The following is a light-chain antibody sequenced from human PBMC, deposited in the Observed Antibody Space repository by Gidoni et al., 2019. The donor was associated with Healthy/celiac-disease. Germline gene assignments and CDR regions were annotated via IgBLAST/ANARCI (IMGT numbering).Light chain of an antibody. CDR1: QSISSW. V-gene: IGKV1-5*03. J-gene: IGKJ2*03. CDR3: QQYNTRRS. Sequence: DIQMTQSPSTLSASVGDRVTITCRASQSISSWLAWYQQKPGKAPKLLIYKASSLESGVPSRFSGSGSGTEFTLTISSLQPDDFATYYCQQYNTRRSFGQGTKLEIK. CDR2: KAS.